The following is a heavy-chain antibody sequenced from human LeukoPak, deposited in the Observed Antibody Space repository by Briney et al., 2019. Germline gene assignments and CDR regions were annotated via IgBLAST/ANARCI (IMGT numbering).Heavy chain of an antibody. CDR1: GFTFSSYA. J-gene: IGHJ4*02. Sequence: GGSLRLSCAASGFTFSSYAMSWVRQAPGKGLEWVANIKQDGSEKYYVDSVKGRFTISRDNAKNSLYLQMNSLRAEDTAVYYCARVRWVFDYWGQGTLVTVSS. V-gene: IGHV3-7*01. CDR3: ARVRWVFDY. CDR2: IKQDGSEK. D-gene: IGHD4-23*01.